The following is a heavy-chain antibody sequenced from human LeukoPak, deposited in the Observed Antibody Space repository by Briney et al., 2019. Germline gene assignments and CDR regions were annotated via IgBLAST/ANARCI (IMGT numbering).Heavy chain of an antibody. D-gene: IGHD1-26*01. CDR2: IYYSGST. J-gene: IGHJ5*02. CDR1: GGSISSSSYY. Sequence: SETLSLTCTVSGGSISSSSYYWGWIRQPPGKGLEWIGSIYYSGSTNYNPSLKSRVTISVDTSKNQFSLKLSSVTAADTAVYYCARDWGSGSYFAWFDPWGQGTLVTVSS. V-gene: IGHV4-39*07. CDR3: ARDWGSGSYFAWFDP.